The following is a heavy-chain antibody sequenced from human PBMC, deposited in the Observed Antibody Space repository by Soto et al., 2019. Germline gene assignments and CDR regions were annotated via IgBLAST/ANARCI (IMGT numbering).Heavy chain of an antibody. Sequence: SETLSLTCTVSGGSISSYDWSWIRQPPGKGLEWVGYIYYSGSNNYNPSLTSRVSISVDTSKNQFSLKLRSVTAADTAVYYCARIIGLYSSGWYFDSWGQGTLVTVSS. CDR3: ARIIGLYSSGWYFDS. V-gene: IGHV4-59*01. D-gene: IGHD6-19*01. CDR2: IYYSGSN. J-gene: IGHJ4*02. CDR1: GGSISSYD.